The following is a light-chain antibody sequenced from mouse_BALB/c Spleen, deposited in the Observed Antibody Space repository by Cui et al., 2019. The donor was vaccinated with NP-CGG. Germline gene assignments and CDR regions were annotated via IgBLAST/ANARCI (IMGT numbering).Light chain of an antibody. J-gene: IGLJ1*01. Sequence: QAVATLGSALTTSPGETVTLTCRSSTGAVTTSNYANWVQEKPDHLFTGLIGGTNNRAPGVPARFSGSLIGDKAALTITGAQTEDEAIYFCALWYSNHWVFGGGTKLTVL. CDR2: GTN. V-gene: IGLV1*01. CDR1: TGAVTTSNY. CDR3: ALWYSNHWV.